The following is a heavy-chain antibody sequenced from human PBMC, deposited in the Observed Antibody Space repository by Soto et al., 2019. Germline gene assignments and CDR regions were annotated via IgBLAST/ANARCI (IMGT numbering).Heavy chain of an antibody. Sequence: EVQLVESGGSLVQPGGSLRLSCAASRFTFTTYWMHWVRQAPGKGLVWVSRINTDGSTTNYADSVKGRFAISRDNAKNTLFLQMNSLRAEDTSVYYCVRGRNDGVNAFDIWGQGTMVTVSS. CDR2: INTDGSTT. CDR1: RFTFTTYW. V-gene: IGHV3-74*01. D-gene: IGHD3-10*01. CDR3: VRGRNDGVNAFDI. J-gene: IGHJ3*02.